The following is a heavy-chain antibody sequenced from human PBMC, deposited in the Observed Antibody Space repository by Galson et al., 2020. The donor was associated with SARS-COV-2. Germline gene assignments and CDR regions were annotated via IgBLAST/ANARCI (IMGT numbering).Heavy chain of an antibody. D-gene: IGHD3-10*01. V-gene: IGHV4-34*01. CDR1: GGSFSGYY. Sequence: ETSETLSLTCAVYGGSFSGYYWSWIRQPPGKGLEWIGEINHSGSTNYNPSLKSRVTISVDTSKNQFSLKLSSVTAADTAVYYCARFVITMVRGATSGYRGYGMDGWGQGTTVTVSS. J-gene: IGHJ6*02. CDR3: ARFVITMVRGATSGYRGYGMDG. CDR2: INHSGST.